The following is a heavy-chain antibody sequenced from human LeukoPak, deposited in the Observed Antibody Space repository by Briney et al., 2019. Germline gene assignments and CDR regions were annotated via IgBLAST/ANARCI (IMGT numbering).Heavy chain of an antibody. CDR3: ARQWLVLSYYYYMDV. CDR2: IYYSGST. J-gene: IGHJ6*03. Sequence: SETLSLTCTVSGGSISSSSYYWGWIRQPPGKGLEWIGSIYYSGSTYYNPPLKSRVTISVDTSKNQFSLKLSSVTAADTAVYYCARQWLVLSYYYYMDVWGKGTTVTVSS. CDR1: GGSISSSSYY. V-gene: IGHV4-39*01. D-gene: IGHD6-19*01.